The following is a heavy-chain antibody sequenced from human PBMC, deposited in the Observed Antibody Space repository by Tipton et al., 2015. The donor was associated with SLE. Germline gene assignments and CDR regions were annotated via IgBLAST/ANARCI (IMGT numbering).Heavy chain of an antibody. J-gene: IGHJ6*02. Sequence: TLSLTCTVSGGSISGSSWSWIRQPPGKGLEWIGYSSHSGRSNYNSSLRSRVTISLDMSKNQFSLKLGSVTAADTAVYYCARSWFNTDDYYYYAMDVWGQGTTVTVSS. CDR2: SSHSGRS. CDR1: GGSISGSS. V-gene: IGHV4-59*01. D-gene: IGHD3-10*01. CDR3: ARSWFNTDDYYYYAMDV.